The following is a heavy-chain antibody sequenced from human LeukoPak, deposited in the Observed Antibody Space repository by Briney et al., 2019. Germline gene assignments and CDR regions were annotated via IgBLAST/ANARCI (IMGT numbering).Heavy chain of an antibody. CDR3: ARDRTSGWYPHYFDY. CDR1: GGTFSSYA. Sequence: ASVKVSCRASGGTFSSYAISWVRQAPGQGLEWMGGIIPIFGTANYAQKFQGRVTITADESTSTAYMELSSLRSEDTAVYYCARDRTSGWYPHYFDYWGQGTLVTVSS. V-gene: IGHV1-69*13. CDR2: IIPIFGTA. J-gene: IGHJ4*02. D-gene: IGHD6-19*01.